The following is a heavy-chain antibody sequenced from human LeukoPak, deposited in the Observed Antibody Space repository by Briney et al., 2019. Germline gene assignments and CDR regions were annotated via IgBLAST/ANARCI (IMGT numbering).Heavy chain of an antibody. CDR2: IIPIFGTA. CDR3: ARTRTKGGFYYYYMDV. D-gene: IGHD1-26*01. V-gene: IGHV1-69*05. J-gene: IGHJ6*03. CDR1: GGTFSSYA. Sequence: SVKVSCKAAGGTFSSYAISWVRQAPGQGLEWMGRIIPIFGTANYAQKFQGRVTITTDESTSTAYMELSSLRSEDTAVYYCARTRTKGGFYYYYMDVWGKGTTVTVSS.